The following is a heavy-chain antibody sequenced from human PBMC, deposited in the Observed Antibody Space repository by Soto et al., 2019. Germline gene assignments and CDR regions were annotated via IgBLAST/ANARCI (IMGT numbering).Heavy chain of an antibody. CDR1: GFTFSSYA. J-gene: IGHJ4*02. Sequence: GGSLRLSCGASGFTFSSYAMSWVRQAPGKGLDWVSLISGSGGGTYYADSVKGRFTISRDNSKNTLYLQMNSLRAEDTAVYYCAKSGGGGYYFYFDYWGQGTLVTVSS. CDR3: AKSGGGGYYFYFDY. V-gene: IGHV3-23*01. D-gene: IGHD3-16*01. CDR2: ISGSGGGT.